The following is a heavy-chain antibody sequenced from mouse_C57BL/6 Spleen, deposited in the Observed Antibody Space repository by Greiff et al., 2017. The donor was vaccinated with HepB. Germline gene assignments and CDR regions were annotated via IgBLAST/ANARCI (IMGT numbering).Heavy chain of an antibody. V-gene: IGHV3-6*01. CDR3: ARARRLDY. CDR2: ISYDGSN. CDR1: GYSITSGYY. Sequence: EVQLQESGPGLVKPSQSLSLTCSVTGYSITSGYYWNWIRQFQGNKLEWMGYISYDGSNNYNPSLKNRISITRDTSKNQFFLKLNSVTTEDTATYYCARARRLDYWGQGTSVTVSS. J-gene: IGHJ4*01.